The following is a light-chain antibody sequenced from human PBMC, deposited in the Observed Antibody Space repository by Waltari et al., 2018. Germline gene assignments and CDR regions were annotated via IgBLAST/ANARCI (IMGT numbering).Light chain of an antibody. V-gene: IGKV1-8*01. CDR2: AAS. J-gene: IGKJ1*01. CDR1: QGISTY. CDR3: QQYYTYPRT. Sequence: AIRMTQSPSSFSASTGDRVTITCRASQGISTYLAWYQQKSGKAPKRLIYAASTLQSGVPSRFSGSGSGTDFTLTISCLQSEDFAIYYCQQYYTYPRTFGQGTKVEV.